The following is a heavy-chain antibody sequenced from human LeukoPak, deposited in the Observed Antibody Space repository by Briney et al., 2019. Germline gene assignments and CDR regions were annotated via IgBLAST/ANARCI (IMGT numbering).Heavy chain of an antibody. V-gene: IGHV3-30*02. CDR1: GFTFSSYG. CDR3: ARGDYGDYGLGFDH. J-gene: IGHJ4*02. Sequence: GGSLRLSCAASGFTFSSYGMHWVRQAPGKGLEWVAFIRYDGSNKYYADSVKGRFTISRDNSKNTLYLQMNSLRAEDTAVYYCARGDYGDYGLGFDHWGQGTLVTVSS. CDR2: IRYDGSNK. D-gene: IGHD4-17*01.